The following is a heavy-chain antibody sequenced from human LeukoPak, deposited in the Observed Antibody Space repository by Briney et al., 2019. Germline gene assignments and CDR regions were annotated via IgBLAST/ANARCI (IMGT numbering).Heavy chain of an antibody. CDR2: IRGSGGST. J-gene: IGHJ3*02. V-gene: IGHV3-23*01. Sequence: GGSLRLSCAASGFTFSSYAMSWVRQAPGKGLEWVSAIRGSGGSTYYADSMKGRFTISRDNSKNTLYLQMNSLRAEDTAVYYCAKDTYYYDSSGPPDAFDIWGQGTMVTVSS. CDR3: AKDTYYYDSSGPPDAFDI. D-gene: IGHD3-22*01. CDR1: GFTFSSYA.